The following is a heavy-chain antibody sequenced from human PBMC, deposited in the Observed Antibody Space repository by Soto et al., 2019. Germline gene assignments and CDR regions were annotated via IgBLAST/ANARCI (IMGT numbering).Heavy chain of an antibody. D-gene: IGHD3-3*01. Sequence: QVQLVQSRAEVKNPGASVKVSCKASGYSFTRYGIAWARQAPGQGLEWMGWINTYNGNTNYAQNLQGRVTLTTDTPTSTAYMGLTSLRSNDTAIYYCALVDFSVTPTPQAVWAQG. J-gene: IGHJ6*02. CDR3: ALVDFSVTPTPQAV. CDR2: INTYNGNT. V-gene: IGHV1-18*01. CDR1: GYSFTRYG.